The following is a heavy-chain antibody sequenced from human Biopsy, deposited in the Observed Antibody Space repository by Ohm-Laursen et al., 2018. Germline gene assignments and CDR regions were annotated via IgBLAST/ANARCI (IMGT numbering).Heavy chain of an antibody. CDR2: IYYTGST. Sequence: SDTLSLTCTVSGGSISSYYWSWIRQPPGKGLEWIGYIYYTGSTNYNPSLKSRVTISVDTSMNHLSLRLTSVTAADTAVYYCARHAPSYSGSYWRYFDLWGLGTLVTVSS. J-gene: IGHJ2*01. CDR1: GGSISSYY. D-gene: IGHD1-26*01. CDR3: ARHAPSYSGSYWRYFDL. V-gene: IGHV4-59*08.